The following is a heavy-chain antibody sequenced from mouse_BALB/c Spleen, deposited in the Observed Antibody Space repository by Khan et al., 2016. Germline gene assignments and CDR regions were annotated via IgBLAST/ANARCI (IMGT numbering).Heavy chain of an antibody. D-gene: IGHD1-2*01. J-gene: IGHJ2*01. CDR3: ARTARIKY. Sequence: EVELVESGPGLVKPSQSLSLTCTVTGYSITSGYGWNWIRQFPGNKLEWMGYISNSGSTNYYPSLKSRISITRATSKNQFFLQLNSVTTEDTATYYCARTARIKYWGQGTTLTVSS. CDR1: GYSITSGYG. V-gene: IGHV3-2*02. CDR2: ISNSGST.